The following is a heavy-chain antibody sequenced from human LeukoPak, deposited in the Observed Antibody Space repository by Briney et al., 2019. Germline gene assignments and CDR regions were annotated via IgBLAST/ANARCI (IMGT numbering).Heavy chain of an antibody. CDR3: VRDVTTVIGGNFDF. Sequence: PGGSLRLSCAASGFTPRSHNMNWVRQAPGKGLEWVSHITPSSNVISYADSVMGRFTISRDNAKNSLFLQMNSLRPDDTAVYYCVRDVTTVIGGNFDFWGQGTLVSVSS. CDR2: ITPSSNVI. D-gene: IGHD4-17*01. V-gene: IGHV3-48*01. J-gene: IGHJ4*02. CDR1: GFTPRSHN.